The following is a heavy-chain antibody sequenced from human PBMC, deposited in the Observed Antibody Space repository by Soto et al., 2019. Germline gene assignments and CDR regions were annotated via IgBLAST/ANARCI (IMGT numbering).Heavy chain of an antibody. CDR3: ASSSLYGMDV. Sequence: PSETLSLTCAVYGGSFSGYYWSWIRQPPGKGLEWIGEINHSGSTNYNPSLKSRLIISIDTSKNQFSLKVASVTAADTAVYYCASSSLYGMDVWGQGTTVIVSS. V-gene: IGHV4-34*01. CDR1: GGSFSGYY. CDR2: INHSGST. J-gene: IGHJ6*02.